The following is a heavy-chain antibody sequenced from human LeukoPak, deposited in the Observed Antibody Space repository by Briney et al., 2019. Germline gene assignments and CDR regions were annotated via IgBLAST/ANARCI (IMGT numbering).Heavy chain of an antibody. CDR1: GFTVSSNY. CDR2: IYSGGST. J-gene: IGHJ4*02. Sequence: GGSLRLSCAASGFTVSSNYMSWVRQAPGKGLEWVSAIYSGGSTYYADSVKGRFTISRDNSKNTLYLQMNSLRAEDTAVYYCARSDYYDSSGYPLPFDYWGQGTLVTVSS. V-gene: IGHV3-66*01. CDR3: ARSDYYDSSGYPLPFDY. D-gene: IGHD3-22*01.